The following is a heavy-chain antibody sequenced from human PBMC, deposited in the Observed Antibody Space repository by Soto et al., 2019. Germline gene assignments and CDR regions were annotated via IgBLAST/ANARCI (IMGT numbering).Heavy chain of an antibody. CDR1: GGTFSDYA. CDR3: ARGRGIGFSSTWNIYWYYNMDV. D-gene: IGHD6-13*01. Sequence: QVQLVQSGAEVRKSGSSVKVSCKAAGGTFSDYALSWVRQAPGQGLEWMGGIILMFATTNYAQKFQGRVTITADDSATTAHMELSSLKSEDTAVYYCARGRGIGFSSTWNIYWYYNMDVWGQGTTVTVSS. J-gene: IGHJ6*02. V-gene: IGHV1-69*01. CDR2: IILMFATT.